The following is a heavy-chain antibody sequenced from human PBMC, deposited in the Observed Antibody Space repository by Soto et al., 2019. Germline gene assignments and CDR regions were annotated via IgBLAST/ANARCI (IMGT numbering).Heavy chain of an antibody. D-gene: IGHD2-15*01. CDR3: AKTPRYCSGNTCYRNYGMDV. J-gene: IGHJ6*02. V-gene: IGHV3-23*01. Sequence: EVQLLESGGGLIQPGGSLRLSCAASGFTFSSNAMTWVRQGPGKGLEWVSSISGSGGSPDYADSVKGRFTISRDNYKNTLYLQMNSLRAEDTAVYYCAKTPRYCSGNTCYRNYGMDVWGQGTTVTVSS. CDR2: ISGSGGSP. CDR1: GFTFSSNA.